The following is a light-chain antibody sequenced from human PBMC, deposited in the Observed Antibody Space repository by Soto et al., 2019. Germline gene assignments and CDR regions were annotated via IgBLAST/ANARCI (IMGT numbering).Light chain of an antibody. J-gene: IGKJ2*01. CDR2: YAS. CDR3: QHFNSYPYT. CDR1: QGISSA. V-gene: IGKV1-13*02. Sequence: AIQLTQSPSSLSASVGNRVTISCRASQGISSALAWYQQTPQIASKLLIYYASSFERGVPSRFSCSGSGTDFTLTICILQPEDFATYYCQHFNSYPYTFGQGTQL.